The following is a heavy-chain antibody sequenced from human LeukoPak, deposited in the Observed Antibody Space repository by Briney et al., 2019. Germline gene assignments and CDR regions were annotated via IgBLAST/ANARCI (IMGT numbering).Heavy chain of an antibody. D-gene: IGHD3-10*01. V-gene: IGHV3-30*18. CDR1: GFTFSSYG. J-gene: IGHJ3*02. Sequence: PGGSLRLSCAASGFTFSSYGMHWVRQAPGKGLEWVAVISYDGSNKYYADSVKGRFTISRDNSKNTLYLQMNSLRAEDTAVYYCAKGPYYYGSGIYPAFDIWGQGTMVTVSS. CDR2: ISYDGSNK. CDR3: AKGPYYYGSGIYPAFDI.